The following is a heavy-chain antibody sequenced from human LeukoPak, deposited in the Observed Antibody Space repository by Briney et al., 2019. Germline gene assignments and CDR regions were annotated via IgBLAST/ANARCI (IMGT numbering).Heavy chain of an antibody. CDR1: GYSFTRYG. Sequence: ASVKVSCKASGYSFTRYGMTWVRQAPGQGLEWMGGISAYNGNTNYAQKFQGRLTVTTDTSTNTAYMELRSLRPDDSAVYYCARDFFHGHCSGLTCFLLDSWGQGSLVTVSS. CDR3: ARDFFHGHCSGLTCFLLDS. D-gene: IGHD2-15*01. J-gene: IGHJ4*02. CDR2: ISAYNGNT. V-gene: IGHV1-18*01.